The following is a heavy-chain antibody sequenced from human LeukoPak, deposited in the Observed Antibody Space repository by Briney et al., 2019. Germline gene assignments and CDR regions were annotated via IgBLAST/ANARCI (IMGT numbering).Heavy chain of an antibody. D-gene: IGHD4-17*01. J-gene: IGHJ6*03. V-gene: IGHV1-46*01. CDR1: GYTFTSYY. CDR2: INPSGGST. Sequence: ASVKVSCKASGYTFTSYYMHWVRQAPGQGLEWMGIINPSGGSTSYAQKFQGRVTMTRDMSTSTVYMELSSLRSEDTAVYYCATATVPASGYMDVWGKGTTVTVSS. CDR3: ATATVPASGYMDV.